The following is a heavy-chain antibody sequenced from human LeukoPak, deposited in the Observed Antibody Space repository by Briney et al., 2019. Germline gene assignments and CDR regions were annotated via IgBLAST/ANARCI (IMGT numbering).Heavy chain of an antibody. CDR3: ARQILRGSYFYYLDV. J-gene: IGHJ6*03. Sequence: GGSLRLPCAASGVSFNSFGMSWVRQTPGQGLEWVSSIHSRGDNTHYADSLEGRFTISRDTWKNTVYLQMNRLRVEDTATYYCARQILRGSYFYYLDVWGTGTPVTVSS. V-gene: IGHV3-23*01. CDR2: IHSRGDNT. CDR1: GVSFNSFG. D-gene: IGHD3-10*01.